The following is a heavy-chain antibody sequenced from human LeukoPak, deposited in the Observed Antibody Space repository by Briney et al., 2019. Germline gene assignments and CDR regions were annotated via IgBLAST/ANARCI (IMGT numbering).Heavy chain of an antibody. J-gene: IGHJ4*02. Sequence: SVKVSCKASGGTFSSYAISWVRQAPGQGLEWMGRIIPILGIANYAQKFQGRVTITADKSTSTAYMELSSLRSEDTAVYYCARHRLGGKMATTPFDYWGQGTLVTVSS. CDR1: GGTFSSYA. CDR3: ARHRLGGKMATTPFDY. V-gene: IGHV1-69*04. CDR2: IIPILGIA. D-gene: IGHD5-24*01.